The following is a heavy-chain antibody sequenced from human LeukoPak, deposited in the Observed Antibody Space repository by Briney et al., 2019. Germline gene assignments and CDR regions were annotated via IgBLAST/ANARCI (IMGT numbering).Heavy chain of an antibody. J-gene: IGHJ4*02. CDR3: ARDSYIGYCSSTSCYRKGFDY. CDR2: IIPIFGTA. V-gene: IGHV1-69*05. Sequence: GASVKVSCKASGGTFSSYAISWVRQAPGQGLEWMGGIIPIFGTANYAQKFQGRVTITTDESTSTAYMELSRLRSDDTAVYYCARDSYIGYCSSTSCYRKGFDYWGQGTLVTVSS. D-gene: IGHD2-2*01. CDR1: GGTFSSYA.